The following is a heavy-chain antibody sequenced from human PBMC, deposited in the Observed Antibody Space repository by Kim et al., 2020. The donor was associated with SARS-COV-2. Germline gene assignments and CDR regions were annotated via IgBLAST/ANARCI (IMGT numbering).Heavy chain of an antibody. D-gene: IGHD1-7*01. V-gene: IGHV4-34*01. J-gene: IGHJ6*01. CDR3: ARRPNWNYFNYYYYGMDV. CDR1: GGSFSGYY. Sequence: SETLSLTCAVYGGSFSGYYWSWIRQPPGKGLEWIGEINHSGSTNYNPSLKSRVTISVDTSKNQFSLKLSSVTAADTAVYYCARRPNWNYFNYYYYGMDV. CDR2: INHSGST.